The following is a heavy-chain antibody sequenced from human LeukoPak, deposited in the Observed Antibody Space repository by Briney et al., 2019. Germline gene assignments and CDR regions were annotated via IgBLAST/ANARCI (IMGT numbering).Heavy chain of an antibody. CDR1: GYTFTSYD. D-gene: IGHD1-14*01. CDR2: MNPNSGNT. V-gene: IGHV1-8*01. J-gene: IGHJ3*02. Sequence: ASVKVSCKASGYTFTSYDINWVRQATGQGLEWMGWMNPNSGNTGYAQKFQGRVTVTRNTSISTAYMELSSLRSEDTAVYYCAFRTDMEAFDIWGQGTMVTVSS. CDR3: AFRTDMEAFDI.